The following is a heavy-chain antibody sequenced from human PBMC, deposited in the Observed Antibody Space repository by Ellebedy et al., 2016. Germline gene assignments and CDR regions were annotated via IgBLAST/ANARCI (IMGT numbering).Heavy chain of an antibody. CDR2: IHYTGST. CDR3: AREGRGSYDY. CDR1: GGSITSHY. V-gene: IGHV4-59*11. Sequence: SETLSLXXTVSGGSITSHYWSWIRQPPGKGLEWIGFIHYTGSTKYKPSLNNRVSISLDTSSNQFSLNLNSVTDADTAVYYCAREGRGSYDYWGQGTLVAVSS. D-gene: IGHD1-26*01. J-gene: IGHJ4*02.